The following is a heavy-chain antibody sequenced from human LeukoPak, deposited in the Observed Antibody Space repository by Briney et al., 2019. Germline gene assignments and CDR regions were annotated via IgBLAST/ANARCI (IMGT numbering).Heavy chain of an antibody. CDR2: IHYSGST. CDR1: GGSISSYY. CDR3: ARGFAGSGWFFDS. V-gene: IGHV4-59*01. J-gene: IGHJ4*02. Sequence: SETLSLTCTVSGGSISSYYWSWIRQPPGKGLEWIGYIHYSGSTNYNPSLKSRVTISVDTSKNQFSLKLSSVTAADTAVYYCARGFAGSGWFFDSWGQGTLVTVSS. D-gene: IGHD6-13*01.